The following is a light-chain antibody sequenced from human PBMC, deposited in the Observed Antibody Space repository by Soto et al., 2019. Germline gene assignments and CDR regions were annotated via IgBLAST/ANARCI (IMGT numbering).Light chain of an antibody. J-gene: IGKJ2*01. CDR3: QQYKSYPYT. CDR2: KAS. Sequence: DIQMTQSPSTLSASVGDRVTITCRASQSISSWLAWYQQKPGKAPKLLIYKASSLESGVPSRFSGSGSGTEFTLTISNLQPDDCATYYCQQYKSYPYTFGQGTKLEIK. V-gene: IGKV1-5*03. CDR1: QSISSW.